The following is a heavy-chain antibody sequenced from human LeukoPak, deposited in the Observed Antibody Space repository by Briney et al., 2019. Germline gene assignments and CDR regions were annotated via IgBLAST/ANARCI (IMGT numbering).Heavy chain of an antibody. CDR3: ARGRGPAGVRMDV. CDR1: GFSFGDYH. J-gene: IGHJ6*02. Sequence: PGGSLRLSCAASGFSFGDYHMRWIRQAPGKGLEWVSHISLSGTTIDYADSVKGRFTISRDNANNSLHLQMHSLRAEDTAVYYCARGRGPAGVRMDVWGQGTTVFVSS. CDR2: ISLSGTTI. D-gene: IGHD2-2*01. V-gene: IGHV3-11*01.